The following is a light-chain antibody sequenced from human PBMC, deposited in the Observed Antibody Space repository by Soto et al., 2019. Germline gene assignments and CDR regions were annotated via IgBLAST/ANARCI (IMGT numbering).Light chain of an antibody. V-gene: IGKV3-20*01. J-gene: IGKJ5*01. Sequence: LLTQSPVTLSLSPGDSATLSCRASQSLSSSYFAWYQHKPGQGPRLLIYGAFTRATGIPDSFSGSGSGTEFTLTIRRLEPEDFAVYYCQQHETLITFGQGTRLEIK. CDR2: GAF. CDR1: QSLSSSY. CDR3: QQHETLIT.